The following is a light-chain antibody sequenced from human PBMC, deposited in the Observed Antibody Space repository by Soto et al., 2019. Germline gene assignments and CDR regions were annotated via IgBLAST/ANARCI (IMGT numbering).Light chain of an antibody. J-gene: IGKJ4*01. V-gene: IGKV3-15*01. CDR1: QSVSSN. CDR3: QQYNNLLT. Sequence: EIVMTQSPATLSVSPGERATLSCRASQSVSSNLAWYQQKPGQAPRLLIYGASTRATGIPARFSRSGSGTEFTLTISSLQSEDFAVYYCQQYNNLLTFGGGTKVDIK. CDR2: GAS.